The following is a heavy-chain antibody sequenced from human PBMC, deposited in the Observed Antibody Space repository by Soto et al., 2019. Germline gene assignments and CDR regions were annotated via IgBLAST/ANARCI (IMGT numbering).Heavy chain of an antibody. CDR2: MSPNSGNT. Sequence: QVQLVQSGAEVKKPGASVKVSCTASGYTFTSLDINWVREASGQGLEWMGWMSPNSGNTGYAQKLQDRVTMTRDTSTNTADMELSSLRSEDTAIYYCARGVNAGVDYWGQGTLVTVSS. CDR3: ARGVNAGVDY. D-gene: IGHD7-27*01. CDR1: GYTFTSLD. J-gene: IGHJ4*02. V-gene: IGHV1-8*01.